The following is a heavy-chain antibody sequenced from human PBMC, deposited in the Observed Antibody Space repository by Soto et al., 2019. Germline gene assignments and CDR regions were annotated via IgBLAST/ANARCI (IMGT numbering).Heavy chain of an antibody. D-gene: IGHD2-2*02. Sequence: EVQLVESGGGLVQPGGSLKLSCAASGFTFSGSAMHWVRQASGKGLEWVGRIRSKTNSYATAYAASVKGRFTISREDSKNTAYLQMNSLKTEDTAVYYCGVGAILFGDFDYWGQGTLVTVSS. CDR3: GVGAILFGDFDY. CDR2: IRSKTNSYAT. J-gene: IGHJ4*02. CDR1: GFTFSGSA. V-gene: IGHV3-73*02.